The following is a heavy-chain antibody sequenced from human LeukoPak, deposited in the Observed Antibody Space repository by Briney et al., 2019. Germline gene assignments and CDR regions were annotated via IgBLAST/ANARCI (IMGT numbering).Heavy chain of an antibody. D-gene: IGHD3-10*01. J-gene: IGHJ4*02. CDR1: GYTFTSYG. V-gene: IGHV1-18*01. CDR3: ARYMYYYGSGSFPNFDY. Sequence: ASVKVSCKASGYTFTSYGISWVRQAPGQGLEWMGWISAYNGNTNYAQKLQGRVTMTTDTSTSTAYMELRSLRSDDTAVYYCARYMYYYGSGSFPNFDYWGQGTLVTVSS. CDR2: ISAYNGNT.